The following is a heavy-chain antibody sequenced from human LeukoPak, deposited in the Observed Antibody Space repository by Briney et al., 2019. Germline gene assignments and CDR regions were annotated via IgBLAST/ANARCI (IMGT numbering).Heavy chain of an antibody. CDR1: GFTFSSYG. CDR2: ISYDGSNK. Sequence: GSLRLSCAASGFTFSSYGMHWVRQAPGKGLEWVAVISYDGSNKYYADSVKGRFTISRDNSRNTLYLQMNSLRAEDTAVYYCATDYYDSSGYYYPYYGMDVWGQGTTVTVSS. V-gene: IGHV3-30*03. J-gene: IGHJ6*02. CDR3: ATDYYDSSGYYYPYYGMDV. D-gene: IGHD3-22*01.